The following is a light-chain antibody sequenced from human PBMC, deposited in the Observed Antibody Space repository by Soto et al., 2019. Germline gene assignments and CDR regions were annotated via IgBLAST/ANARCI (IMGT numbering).Light chain of an antibody. CDR3: QHGYGAPYS. CDR1: QDINVY. V-gene: IGKV1-39*01. Sequence: DIHINPSPSSVSASIGDTVTITCLASQDINVYLNWYQQKPGEVPKLLIYSASTLHSGVPSRFTGSGSETDFTLTIRSLQPEDFATYYCQHGYGAPYSFGQGTKVDIK. CDR2: SAS. J-gene: IGKJ2*03.